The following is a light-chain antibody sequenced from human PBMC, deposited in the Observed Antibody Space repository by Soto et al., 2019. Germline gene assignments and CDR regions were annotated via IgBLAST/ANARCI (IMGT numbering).Light chain of an antibody. CDR2: DVS. CDR1: SSDVGGYNY. Sequence: QSALTQPASVSGSPGQSITISCTGTSSDVGGYNYVSWYQHHPGKAPKLIIYDVSNRPSGVSIRFSGSKSDNTASLTISGLQPEDEADYHCSSYTTTNTRQIAFGTGTEVTVL. CDR3: SSYTTTNTRQIA. J-gene: IGLJ1*01. V-gene: IGLV2-14*03.